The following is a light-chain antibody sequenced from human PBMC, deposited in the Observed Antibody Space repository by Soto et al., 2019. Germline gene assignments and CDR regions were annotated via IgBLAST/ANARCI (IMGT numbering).Light chain of an antibody. V-gene: IGLV2-14*01. Sequence: QSALTQPASVSGSPGQSITISCPGTSSDVGGYNYVSWYQQHPGKAPKLMIYDVSNRPSGVSNRFSGSKSGNTASLTISGLQAEDEADYYCSSYTSSITLVFGGGTKLTVL. CDR1: SSDVGGYNY. CDR2: DVS. CDR3: SSYTSSITLV. J-gene: IGLJ2*01.